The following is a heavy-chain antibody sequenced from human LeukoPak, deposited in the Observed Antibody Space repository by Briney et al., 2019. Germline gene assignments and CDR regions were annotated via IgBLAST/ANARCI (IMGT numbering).Heavy chain of an antibody. CDR3: AKDMAAQGFDY. D-gene: IGHD5-24*01. CDR1: GFTFSSYW. Sequence: GGSLRLSCAASGFTFSSYWMTWVRQAPGKGLEWVSAITNSGDNTYYADSVKGRFTISRDNSKNTLYLQMNSLRAEDTAVYYCAKDMAAQGFDYWGQGTLVTVSS. V-gene: IGHV3-23*01. J-gene: IGHJ4*02. CDR2: ITNSGDNT.